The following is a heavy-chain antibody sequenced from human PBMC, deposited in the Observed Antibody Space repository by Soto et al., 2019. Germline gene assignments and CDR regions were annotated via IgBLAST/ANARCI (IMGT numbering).Heavy chain of an antibody. V-gene: IGHV3-30*18. CDR2: ISYAGYSR. CDR3: AKDRRIAYYYMDV. Sequence: QVQLVESGGGVVQPGGSLTLSCAASGFIFSNFGMHWVRQAPGKGLEWLAVISYAGYSRYYSDSVKGRFTISRDNSDNTLYLQMNPLKVDDTAVYFCAKDRRIAYYYMDVWGRGSTVTVSS. J-gene: IGHJ6*03. D-gene: IGHD2-15*01. CDR1: GFIFSNFG.